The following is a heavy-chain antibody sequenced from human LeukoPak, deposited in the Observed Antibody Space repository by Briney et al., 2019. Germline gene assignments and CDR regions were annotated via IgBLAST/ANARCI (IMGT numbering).Heavy chain of an antibody. J-gene: IGHJ6*03. Sequence: GGSLRLSCAASGFTFDDYGMSWVRQAPGKGLEWVSAISGSGGSTYYADSVKGRFTISRDNSKNTLYLQMNSLRAEDTAVYYCAKRRGLELLYYYYMDVWGKGTTVTVSS. V-gene: IGHV3-23*01. CDR2: ISGSGGST. CDR1: GFTFDDYG. CDR3: AKRRGLELLYYYYMDV. D-gene: IGHD1-7*01.